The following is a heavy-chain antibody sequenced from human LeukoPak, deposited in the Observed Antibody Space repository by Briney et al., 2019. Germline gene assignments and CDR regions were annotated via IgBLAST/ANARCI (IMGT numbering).Heavy chain of an antibody. J-gene: IGHJ4*02. CDR3: GRGGYSYGDFSY. V-gene: IGHV1-2*02. CDR1: GYTFTGNH. CDR2: INPHTGGT. Sequence: ASVKVSCKASGYTFTGNHIHWVRQAPGQGLEWMAWINPHTGGTKYAPRFQGRVTVTRDTSISTAYVELRRLTSDDTAVYYCGRGGYSYGDFSYWGQGTLVTVSS. D-gene: IGHD5-18*01.